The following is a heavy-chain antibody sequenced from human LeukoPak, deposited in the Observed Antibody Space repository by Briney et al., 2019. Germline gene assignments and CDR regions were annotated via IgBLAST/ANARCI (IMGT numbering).Heavy chain of an antibody. CDR2: INPNSGGT. V-gene: IGHV1-2*02. Sequence: ASVKVSCKASGYTFTGYYMHWVRQAPGQGLEWMGWINPNSGGTNYAQEFQGRVTMTRDTSISTAYMELSRLRSDDTAVYYCARVVAAAGSWVDYWGQGTLVTVSS. CDR1: GYTFTGYY. D-gene: IGHD6-13*01. J-gene: IGHJ4*02. CDR3: ARVVAAAGSWVDY.